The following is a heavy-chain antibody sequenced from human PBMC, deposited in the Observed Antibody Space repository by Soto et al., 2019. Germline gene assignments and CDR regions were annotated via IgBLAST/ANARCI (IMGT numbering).Heavy chain of an antibody. V-gene: IGHV3-23*01. CDR3: AKVSGATTFYYYGMDV. D-gene: IGHD1-26*01. Sequence: VGSLRLSCAASGFTFSSYAMSWVRQAPGKGLEWVSAISGSGGSTYYADSVKGRFTISRDNSKNTLYLQMNSLRAEDTAVYYCAKVSGATTFYYYGMDVWGQGTTVTVSS. CDR2: ISGSGGST. J-gene: IGHJ6*02. CDR1: GFTFSSYA.